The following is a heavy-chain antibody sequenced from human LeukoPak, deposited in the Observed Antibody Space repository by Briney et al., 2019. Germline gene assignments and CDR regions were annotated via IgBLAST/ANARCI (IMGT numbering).Heavy chain of an antibody. J-gene: IGHJ4*02. CDR3: ARGGTRRPSPFDY. CDR1: GFIFSSFW. V-gene: IGHV3-7*03. CDR2: IKQDGSEK. D-gene: IGHD1-14*01. Sequence: GGSLRLSCGASGFIFSSFWMDWVRQAPGKGLEWVANIKQDGSEKYYVESVKGRITLSRDNNKNLIYLQMNSLRADDTAIYYCARGGTRRPSPFDYWGQGILVTVSS.